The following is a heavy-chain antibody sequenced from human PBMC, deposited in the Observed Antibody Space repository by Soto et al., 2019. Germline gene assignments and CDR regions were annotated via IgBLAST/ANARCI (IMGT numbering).Heavy chain of an antibody. D-gene: IGHD2-2*01. CDR2: IMPIAGTA. V-gene: IGHV1-69*13. J-gene: IGHJ6*02. CDR3: APSQSSRTSLAFYYHYYYDMDV. Sequence: SVKVSCKASGGTFSSYAISWVRQAPGQGLEWMGGIMPIAGTANYAQKFQGRGTITAGGSTSRAYMERSSLRSEDTAVYYGAPSQSSRTSLAFYYHYYYDMDVVGQGATDAVSS. CDR1: GGTFSSYA.